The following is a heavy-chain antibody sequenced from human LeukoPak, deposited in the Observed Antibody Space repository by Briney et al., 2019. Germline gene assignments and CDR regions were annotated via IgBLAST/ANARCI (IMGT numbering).Heavy chain of an antibody. D-gene: IGHD6-6*01. V-gene: IGHV4-30-4*01. CDR2: IYYSGST. CDR1: GGSIISGDFY. J-gene: IGHJ4*02. Sequence: PSQTLSLTCTVSGGSIISGDFYWIWIRQPPGKGLEWIGYIYYSGSTYYNPSLKGLITISVDTSKNQFSLKLSSVTAADTAVYYCARGDWSSSIDYWGQGTLVTVSS. CDR3: ARGDWSSSIDY.